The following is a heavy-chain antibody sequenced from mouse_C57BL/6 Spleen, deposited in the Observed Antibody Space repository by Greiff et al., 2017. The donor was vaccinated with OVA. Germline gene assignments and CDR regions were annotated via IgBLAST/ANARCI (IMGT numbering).Heavy chain of an antibody. CDR1: GYTFTSYW. D-gene: IGHD2-1*01. CDR2: INPSNGGT. V-gene: IGHV1-53*01. J-gene: IGHJ4*01. Sequence: QVQLQQPGTELVKPGASVKLSCKASGYTFTSYWMHWVKQRPGQGLEWIGNINPSNGGTTYNEKFKSKATLTVDKSSSTAYMQLSSLTSEDSAVYDFARWRNYGGYYAMDYWGQGTSVTVSS. CDR3: ARWRNYGGYYAMDY.